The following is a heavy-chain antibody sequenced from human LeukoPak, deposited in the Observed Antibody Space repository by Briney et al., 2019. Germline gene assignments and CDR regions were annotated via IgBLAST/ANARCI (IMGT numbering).Heavy chain of an antibody. Sequence: SETLSLTCAVYGGSFSGYYWSWIRQPPGKGLEWIGEINHSGSTIYDPSLKSRVTISVDTTKNQFSLKLSSVTAADTAVYYCARGGGGSSWYVLWYWGQGTLVTVSS. J-gene: IGHJ4*02. V-gene: IGHV4-34*01. CDR3: ARGGGGSSWYVLWY. CDR2: INHSGST. CDR1: GGSFSGYY. D-gene: IGHD6-13*01.